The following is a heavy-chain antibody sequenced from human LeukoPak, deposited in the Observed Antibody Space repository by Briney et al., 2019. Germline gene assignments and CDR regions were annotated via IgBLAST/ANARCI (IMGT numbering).Heavy chain of an antibody. CDR1: GGSFSPYY. D-gene: IGHD2-21*02. Sequence: PSETLSLTCAVYGGSFSPYYWSWIRQPPGKGLEWIGEINHSGSTNHNPSLKSRVTISVDTSKNQFFLKLRPVTASDTAVYYCARGGFYCGGDCYVDYGGQGTLVTV. V-gene: IGHV4-34*01. CDR3: ARGGFYCGGDCYVDY. J-gene: IGHJ4*02. CDR2: INHSGST.